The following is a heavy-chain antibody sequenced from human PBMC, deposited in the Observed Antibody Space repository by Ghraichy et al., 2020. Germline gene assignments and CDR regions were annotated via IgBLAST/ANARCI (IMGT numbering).Heavy chain of an antibody. CDR3: ARGASGYDFNWFDP. CDR1: GGSISSGDFY. V-gene: IGHV4-30-4*01. D-gene: IGHD5-12*01. CDR2: IYHGGGT. J-gene: IGHJ5*02. Sequence: SLNISCTVSGGSISSGDFYWNWIRQPPGKGLEWIGYIYHGGGTDYNPSLESRVTISVDTSKNQFSLKLSSVTAADTAVYYCARGASGYDFNWFDPWGQGTLVTVSS.